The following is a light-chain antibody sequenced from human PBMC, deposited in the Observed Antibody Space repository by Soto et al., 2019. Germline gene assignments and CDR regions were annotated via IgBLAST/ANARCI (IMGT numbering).Light chain of an antibody. Sequence: QSVLTQSASVSGSPGQSITISCAGTSSDLGAYKYVSWYQQHPDKAPKLILYEVSRRPSGVSNRFSGSKSGNTASLTISGLLAEDEADYSCSSYTNTSTLVFGTGTKVTVL. V-gene: IGLV2-14*03. CDR2: EVS. J-gene: IGLJ1*01. CDR1: SSDLGAYKY. CDR3: SSYTNTSTLV.